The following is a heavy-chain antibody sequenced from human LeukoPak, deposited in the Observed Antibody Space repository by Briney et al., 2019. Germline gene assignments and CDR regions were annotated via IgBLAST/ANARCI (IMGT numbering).Heavy chain of an antibody. CDR1: GYTFTSYG. J-gene: IGHJ4*02. CDR3: ARDPGGYYDSSGYYTIDY. CDR2: ISAYNGNT. D-gene: IGHD3-22*01. V-gene: IGHV1-18*01. Sequence: ASVKVSCKASGYTFTSYGISWVRQAPGQGLEWMGWISAYNGNTNYAQKLQGRVTMTTDTSTSTAYMELRSLRSDDTAVYYCARDPGGYYDSSGYYTIDYWGQGTLVTVSS.